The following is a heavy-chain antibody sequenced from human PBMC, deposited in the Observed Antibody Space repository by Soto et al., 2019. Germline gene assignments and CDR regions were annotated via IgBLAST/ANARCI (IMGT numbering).Heavy chain of an antibody. V-gene: IGHV1-2*02. D-gene: IGHD4-17*01. CDR3: ARGAASYGDYSANWFDP. J-gene: IGHJ5*02. CDR1: GYTFTGYY. CDR2: INPNSGGT. Sequence: ASVKVSCKASGYTFTGYYMHWVRQAPGQGLEWMGWINPNSGGTNYAQKFQGRVTMTRDTSISTAYMELSRLRSDDTAVYYCARGAASYGDYSANWFDPWGQGTLVTVSS.